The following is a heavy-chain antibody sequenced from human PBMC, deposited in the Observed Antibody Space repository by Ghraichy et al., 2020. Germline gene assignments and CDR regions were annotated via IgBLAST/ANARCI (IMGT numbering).Heavy chain of an antibody. CDR1: GFSVSGHW. CDR2: INQDGSEI. Sequence: GGSLRLSCAASGFSVSGHWMSWVRQAPGKGLEWVANINQDGSEIYYVDSVKGRFTISRDNAKNSLNLQMNSLRAEDTAMYYCARDVNPRPFDIWGQGTMVTVSS. V-gene: IGHV3-7*03. J-gene: IGHJ3*02. CDR3: ARDVNPRPFDI.